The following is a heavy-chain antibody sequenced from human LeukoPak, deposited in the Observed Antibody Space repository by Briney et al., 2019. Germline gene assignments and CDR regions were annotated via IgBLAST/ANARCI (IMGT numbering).Heavy chain of an antibody. CDR3: ARDGSSWYGSDY. CDR1: GYTFTSYY. D-gene: IGHD6-13*01. V-gene: IGHV1-18*04. Sequence: ASVKVSCKASGYTFTSYYMHWVRQAPGQGLEWMGWISAYNGNTNYAQKLQGRVTMTTDTSTSTAYMELRSLRSDDTAVYYCARDGSSWYGSDYWGQGTLVTVSS. CDR2: ISAYNGNT. J-gene: IGHJ4*02.